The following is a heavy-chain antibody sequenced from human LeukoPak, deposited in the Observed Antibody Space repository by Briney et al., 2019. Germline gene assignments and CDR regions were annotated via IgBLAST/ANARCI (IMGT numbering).Heavy chain of an antibody. Sequence: PGGSLRLSCAASGFTFSSYDMHWVRQAPGKRLEWVAFIRYDGSNTYYADSVKGRFTISRDNSKNTLFLQMNSLTAEDTAVYYCAKAYSYFDHWGQGTLVTVSS. V-gene: IGHV3-30*02. CDR3: AKAYSYFDH. CDR1: GFTFSSYD. D-gene: IGHD4-11*01. J-gene: IGHJ4*02. CDR2: IRYDGSNT.